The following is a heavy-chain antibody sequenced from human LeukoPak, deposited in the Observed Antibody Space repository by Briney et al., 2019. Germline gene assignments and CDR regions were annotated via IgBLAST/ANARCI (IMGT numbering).Heavy chain of an antibody. J-gene: IGHJ3*02. CDR1: GYSFTNYW. Sequence: GESLKISCKGSGYSFTNYWIGWVRQMPGKGLEWMGIIYPGDSDVRYSPSFQGQVTISADKSISTAYLQWSSLKASDTAMYYCARLPPTRPAGWLPDAFDIWGQGTMVTVSS. CDR2: IYPGDSDV. D-gene: IGHD2-2*01. CDR3: ARLPPTRPAGWLPDAFDI. V-gene: IGHV5-51*01.